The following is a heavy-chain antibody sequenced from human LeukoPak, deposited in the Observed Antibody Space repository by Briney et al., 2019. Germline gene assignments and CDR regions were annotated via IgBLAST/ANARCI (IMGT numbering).Heavy chain of an antibody. Sequence: PGGSLRLSCAASGFTFSSYGMHWVRQAPGKGLEWVAVISYDGSNKYYADSVKGRFTISRDNSKNTLYLQMNSLRAEDTAVYYCAKDLVDIVVVPAAIFDYWGQGTLVTVSS. J-gene: IGHJ4*02. CDR3: AKDLVDIVVVPAAIFDY. V-gene: IGHV3-30*18. CDR2: ISYDGSNK. CDR1: GFTFSSYG. D-gene: IGHD2-2*02.